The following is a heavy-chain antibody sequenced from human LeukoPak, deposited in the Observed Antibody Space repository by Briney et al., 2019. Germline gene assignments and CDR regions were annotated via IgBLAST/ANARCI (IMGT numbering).Heavy chain of an antibody. D-gene: IGHD3-22*01. V-gene: IGHV3-21*04. CDR1: GFTFTTYT. Sequence: KSGVSLRLSCAASGFTFTTYTMNWVRQAPGKGLEWVSSISNTNSYIYYTDSVKDRFTISRDNARNSLYLQMNSLRAEDTAVYYCARALNYYDSSGYPTTYFDYWGQGTLVTVSS. J-gene: IGHJ4*02. CDR3: ARALNYYDSSGYPTTYFDY. CDR2: ISNTNSYI.